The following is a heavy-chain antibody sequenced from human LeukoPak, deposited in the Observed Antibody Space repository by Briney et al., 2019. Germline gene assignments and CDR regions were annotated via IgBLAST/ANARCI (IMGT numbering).Heavy chain of an antibody. V-gene: IGHV3-48*03. CDR1: GLTFSTYE. D-gene: IGHD2-21*01. CDR2: ISSSGSTI. J-gene: IGHJ4*02. Sequence: GGSLRLSCVTSGLTFSTYEMNWVRQAPGKGLEWVSYISSSGSTIYYADSVKGRFTISRDNAKNSLYLQMNSLRAEDTAVYYCARGSLFRYIYWGQGTLVTVSS. CDR3: ARGSLFRYIY.